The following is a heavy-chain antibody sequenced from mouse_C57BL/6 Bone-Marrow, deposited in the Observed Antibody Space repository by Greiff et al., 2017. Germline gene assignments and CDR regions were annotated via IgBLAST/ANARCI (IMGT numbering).Heavy chain of an antibody. V-gene: IGHV14-2*01. CDR1: GFNIKDYY. J-gene: IGHJ2*01. CDR3: ASPITTVVASYYFDY. CDR2: IDPEDGET. Sequence: EVKLMESGAELVKPGASVKLSCTASGFNIKDYYMHWVKQRTEQGLEWIGRIDPEDGETKYAPKFQGKATITADTSSNTAYLQLSSLTSEDTAVYYCASPITTVVASYYFDYWGQGTTLTVSS. D-gene: IGHD1-1*01.